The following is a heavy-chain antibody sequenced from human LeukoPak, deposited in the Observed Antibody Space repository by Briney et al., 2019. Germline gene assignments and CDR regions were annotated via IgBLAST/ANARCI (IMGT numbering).Heavy chain of an antibody. CDR3: ARGGDSSDCDY. CDR1: GFTFSGSA. D-gene: IGHD6-19*01. V-gene: IGHV3-30-3*01. J-gene: IGHJ4*02. Sequence: GGSLRLSCAASGFTFSGSAMHWVRQAPGKGLEWVAVISYDGSKKYYADSVKGRFTISRDNSKNTLYLQMNSLRAEDTAVYYCARGGDSSDCDYWGQGTLVTVSS. CDR2: ISYDGSKK.